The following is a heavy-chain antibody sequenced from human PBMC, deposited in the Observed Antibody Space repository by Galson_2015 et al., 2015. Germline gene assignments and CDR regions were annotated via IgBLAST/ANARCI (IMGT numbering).Heavy chain of an antibody. D-gene: IGHD5-12*01. J-gene: IGHJ4*02. Sequence: SVKVSCKASGYTFTSYGISWVRQAPGQGLEWMGWMNPNSGNTGYAQKFQGRVTMTRNTSISTAYMELSSLRSEDTAVYYCARDHSRLRFDYWGQGTLVTVSS. CDR1: GYTFTSYG. CDR2: MNPNSGNT. CDR3: ARDHSRLRFDY. V-gene: IGHV1-8*02.